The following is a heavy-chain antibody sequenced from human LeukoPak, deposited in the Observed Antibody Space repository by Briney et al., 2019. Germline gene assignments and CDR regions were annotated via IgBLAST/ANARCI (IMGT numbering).Heavy chain of an antibody. CDR2: ISSSGSTI. J-gene: IGHJ4*02. CDR3: ARPNPLGYCSSTSCYEYYFDY. Sequence: GGSLRLSCAGSGFTFSSYEMNWVRQAPGKGLEWVSHISSSGSTIYYADSVKGQFTISRDNAKNSLYLQMNSLRAEDTAVYYCARPNPLGYCSSTSCYEYYFDYWGQGTLVTVSS. D-gene: IGHD2-2*01. CDR1: GFTFSSYE. V-gene: IGHV3-48*03.